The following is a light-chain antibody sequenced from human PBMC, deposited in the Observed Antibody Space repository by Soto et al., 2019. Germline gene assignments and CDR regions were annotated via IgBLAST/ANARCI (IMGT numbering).Light chain of an antibody. CDR1: TSNIGSNF. Sequence: QSALTQPPSVSAAPGQKVTISCSGSTSNIGSNFVSWYQQVPGTAPKLLVYDNIQRPSGIPDRFSGSKSGTSATLGIAGLQTGDEADYYCGTWDTSLSAVVVGGGTKVTVL. V-gene: IGLV1-51*01. CDR3: GTWDTSLSAVV. CDR2: DNI. J-gene: IGLJ3*02.